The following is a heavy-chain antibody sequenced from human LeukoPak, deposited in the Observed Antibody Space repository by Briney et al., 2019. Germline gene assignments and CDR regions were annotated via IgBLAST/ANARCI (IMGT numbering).Heavy chain of an antibody. CDR3: ARGIGGYSPYFDY. V-gene: IGHV3-21*01. D-gene: IGHD5-12*01. CDR1: GFTFSSYS. Sequence: GGSLRLSCAASGFTFSSYSMNWVRQAPGKGLEWVSSISSSSSYIYYADSVKGRFTISRDNAKNSLYLQMNSLRAEDTAVYYCARGIGGYSPYFDYWGQGTLVIVSS. J-gene: IGHJ4*02. CDR2: ISSSSSYI.